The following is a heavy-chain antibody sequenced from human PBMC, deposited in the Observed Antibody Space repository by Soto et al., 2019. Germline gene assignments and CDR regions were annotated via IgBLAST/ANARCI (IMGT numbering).Heavy chain of an antibody. CDR2: IYYSGST. CDR1: GGSISSSSYY. Sequence: SETLSLTCTVSGGSISSSSYYWGWIRQPPGKGLEWIGSIYYSGSTYYNPSLKSRVTISVDTSKNQFSLKLSSVTAADTAVYYCARCPSGGYCSGGSCYRYHWFDPWGQGTLVTVYS. CDR3: ARCPSGGYCSGGSCYRYHWFDP. D-gene: IGHD2-15*01. V-gene: IGHV4-39*01. J-gene: IGHJ5*02.